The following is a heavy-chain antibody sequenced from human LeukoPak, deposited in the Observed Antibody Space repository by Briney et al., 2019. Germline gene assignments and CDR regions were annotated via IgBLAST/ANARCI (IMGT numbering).Heavy chain of an antibody. CDR1: GGSFSGYY. V-gene: IGHV4-34*01. D-gene: IGHD6-19*01. CDR2: INHSGST. Sequence: SETLSLTCAVYGGSFSGYYWSWIRQPPGKGLEWNGEINHSGSTNYNPSLKSRATISVDTSKNQFSLKLSSVTAADTAVYYCARRAVAGRGARGQIDYWGQGTLVTVSS. CDR3: ARRAVAGRGARGQIDY. J-gene: IGHJ4*02.